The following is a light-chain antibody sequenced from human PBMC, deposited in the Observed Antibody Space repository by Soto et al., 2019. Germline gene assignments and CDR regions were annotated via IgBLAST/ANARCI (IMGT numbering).Light chain of an antibody. CDR2: GAS. CDR3: QQYNNWPPL. Sequence: EIVMTQSPATLSVSPGERATLSCRASQSVSSNLAWYQQKPGQAPRLLIYGASTRATCIPARFSGSGSGTEFTLTISSLQSEDFAVYYCQQYNNWPPLFGPGTKVDIK. V-gene: IGKV3-15*01. CDR1: QSVSSN. J-gene: IGKJ3*01.